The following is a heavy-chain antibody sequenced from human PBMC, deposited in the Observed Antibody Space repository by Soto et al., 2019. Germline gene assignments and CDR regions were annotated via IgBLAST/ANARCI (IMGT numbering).Heavy chain of an antibody. J-gene: IGHJ3*01. D-gene: IGHD2-2*01. CDR3: ARGGDIVVVPAIPEDAFDY. Sequence: SETLSLTCTVSGGSISSYYWSWIRQPPGKGLEWIGYIYYSGSTNYNPSLKSRVTISVDTSKNQFSLKLSSVTAADTAVYYCARGGDIVVVPAIPEDAFDYWGQGTMVTVSS. CDR2: IYYSGST. CDR1: GGSISSYY. V-gene: IGHV4-59*01.